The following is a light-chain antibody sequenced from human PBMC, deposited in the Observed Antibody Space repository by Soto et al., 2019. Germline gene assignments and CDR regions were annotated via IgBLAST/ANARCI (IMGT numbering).Light chain of an antibody. V-gene: IGKV3-20*01. CDR1: QSVNSDF. Sequence: DIVLTQSPGTLSLSPGERATLSCRASQSVNSDFLAWYQQKPGQAPSLFIYGASSRAPGIPDRFTGSGSGTDFSLTISRLEPEDFAVYYCQQYGISPWTFGQGTKVEIK. J-gene: IGKJ1*01. CDR2: GAS. CDR3: QQYGISPWT.